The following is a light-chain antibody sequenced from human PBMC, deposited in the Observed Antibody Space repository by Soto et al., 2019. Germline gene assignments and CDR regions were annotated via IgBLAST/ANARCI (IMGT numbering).Light chain of an antibody. Sequence: QAVVTQPPSVSGAPGQRVTISCTGSSSNIGAGYDVHWYQQLPGTAPKLLIYGNNNRPSGVPDRFSGSKSGTSASLAITGLRAEDEADYYCQSYDSSLSGYVFGTGTKLTVL. CDR3: QSYDSSLSGYV. J-gene: IGLJ1*01. V-gene: IGLV1-40*01. CDR1: SSNIGAGYD. CDR2: GNN.